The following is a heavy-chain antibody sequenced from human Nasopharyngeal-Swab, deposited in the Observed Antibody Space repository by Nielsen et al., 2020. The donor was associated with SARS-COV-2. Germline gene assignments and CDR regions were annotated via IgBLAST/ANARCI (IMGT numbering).Heavy chain of an antibody. V-gene: IGHV3-21*01. CDR1: GFTFSSYS. CDR3: ARDYGDYYYYGMDV. CDR2: ISSSSSYI. D-gene: IGHD4-17*01. Sequence: GESLKISCAASGFTFSSYSMNWVRQAPGKGLEWVSSISSSSSYIYYADSVKGRFTISRDNAKNSLYLQMNSLGAEDTAVYYCARDYGDYYYYGMDVWGQGTTVTVSS. J-gene: IGHJ6*02.